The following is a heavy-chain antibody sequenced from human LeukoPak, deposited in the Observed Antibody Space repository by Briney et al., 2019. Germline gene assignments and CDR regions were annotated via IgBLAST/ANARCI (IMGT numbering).Heavy chain of an antibody. Sequence: GGSLRLSCAASGFILSTYSMNWVRQAPGKGLEWVSSITTSSSYIYYADSVKGRFTISRDNAKDSLYLQMNSLRAEDTAVYYCARESGSYDYWGQGTLVTVSS. CDR1: GFILSTYS. CDR2: ITTSSSYI. D-gene: IGHD1-26*01. V-gene: IGHV3-21*01. CDR3: ARESGSYDY. J-gene: IGHJ4*02.